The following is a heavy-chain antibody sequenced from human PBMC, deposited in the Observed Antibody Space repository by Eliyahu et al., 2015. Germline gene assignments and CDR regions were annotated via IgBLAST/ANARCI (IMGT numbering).Heavy chain of an antibody. CDR1: GXTFPXYG. D-gene: IGHD2-15*01. CDR3: ARGGQQEAGYYLDY. Sequence: QDQLVQSGADVKKPGASVRVSCKXSGXTFPXYGFSWVRQAPGQGLEWMGWVSAYTGNTNYAQKFQGRVTMTTDTSTTTAYMELRNLRSDDTAVYFCARGGQQEAGYYLDYWGQGTPVTVSS. J-gene: IGHJ4*02. CDR2: VSAYTGNT. V-gene: IGHV1-18*04.